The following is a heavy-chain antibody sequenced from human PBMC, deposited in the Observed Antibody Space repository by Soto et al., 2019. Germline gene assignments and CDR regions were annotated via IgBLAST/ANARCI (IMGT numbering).Heavy chain of an antibody. CDR2: IYYSGST. Sequence: SETLSLTCTVSGGSISSYYWSWIRQPPGKGLEWIGYIYYSGSTNYNPSLKSRVTISVDTSKNQFSLKLSSVTAADTAVYYCARKYSSSWYFDYWGQGTLVTVSS. D-gene: IGHD6-13*01. CDR1: GGSISSYY. CDR3: ARKYSSSWYFDY. J-gene: IGHJ4*02. V-gene: IGHV4-59*01.